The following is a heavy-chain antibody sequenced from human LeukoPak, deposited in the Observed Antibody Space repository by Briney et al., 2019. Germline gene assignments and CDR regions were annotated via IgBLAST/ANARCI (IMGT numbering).Heavy chain of an antibody. CDR3: ARGDSSGYYYAFDY. D-gene: IGHD3-22*01. J-gene: IGHJ4*02. CDR2: IYSGSST. V-gene: IGHV3-66*01. Sequence: AGGSLRLSCAASGFTVSSNYMSWVRQAPGKGLEWVSVIYSGSSTYYADSVKGRFTISRDNSKNTLFLQMNNLRAEDTAVYYCARGDSSGYYYAFDYWGQGTLVTVSS. CDR1: GFTVSSNY.